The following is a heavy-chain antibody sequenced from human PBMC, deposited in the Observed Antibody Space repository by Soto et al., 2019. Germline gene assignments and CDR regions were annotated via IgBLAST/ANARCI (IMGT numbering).Heavy chain of an antibody. CDR1: GYTFTNYY. V-gene: IGHV1-2*02. J-gene: IGHJ5*02. CDR3: ARGRENDP. D-gene: IGHD3-10*01. Sequence: VASVKVSCKASGYTFTNYYIHWVRQAPGQGLEWMGWINPNSGGTSYAQKFQGRVALTRDTSISTAYMELNSLRSDDTAMYYCARGRENDPWGQGTLVTVSS. CDR2: INPNSGGT.